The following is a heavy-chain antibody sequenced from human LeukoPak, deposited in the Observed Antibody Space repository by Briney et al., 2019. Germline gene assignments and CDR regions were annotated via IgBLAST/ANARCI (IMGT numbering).Heavy chain of an antibody. CDR2: ITSSGDTI. V-gene: IGHV3-11*01. Sequence: KTGGSLRLYCAASAQTFIAYYMRWLGQAPGQGLEWVSYITSSGDTIYYADSVKGRFTISRDNANNSVYLQMNSLRAEDTDRYYYAREVVPFSGVVIVRGWFDPWGQGTLVTVSS. D-gene: IGHD3-3*01. CDR3: AREVVPFSGVVIVRGWFDP. J-gene: IGHJ5*02. CDR1: AQTFIAYY.